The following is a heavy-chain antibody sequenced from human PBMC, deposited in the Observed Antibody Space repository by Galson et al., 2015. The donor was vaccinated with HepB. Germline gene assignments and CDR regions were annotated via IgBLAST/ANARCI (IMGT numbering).Heavy chain of an antibody. CDR3: ARDGSGSYWYYYYGMDV. CDR2: ISSSGGSM. V-gene: IGHV3-48*03. Sequence: SLRLSCAASGFTFSSYEMNWVRQAPGKGLEWVSYISSSGGSMYYADSVKGRFTISRDNSKNTLYLQMNSLRAEDTAVYYCARDGSGSYWYYYYGMDVWGQGTTVTVSS. D-gene: IGHD3-10*01. CDR1: GFTFSSYE. J-gene: IGHJ6*02.